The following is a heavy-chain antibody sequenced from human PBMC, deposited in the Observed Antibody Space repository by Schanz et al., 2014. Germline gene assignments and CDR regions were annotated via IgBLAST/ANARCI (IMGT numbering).Heavy chain of an antibody. D-gene: IGHD2-15*01. J-gene: IGHJ4*02. CDR1: GFTFSEVY. CDR2: TSNDGSFT. CDR3: AKGSVVVVAATLPFDY. V-gene: IGHV3-74*02. Sequence: EVRLVESGGGLVEPGGSLRLSCSGSGFTFSEVYMSWVRQAPGKGLVWVSRTSNDGSFTTFADSVKGRFTISRDNSKNTLYLQMNSLRAEDTAVYYCAKGSVVVVAATLPFDYWGQGTLVTVSS.